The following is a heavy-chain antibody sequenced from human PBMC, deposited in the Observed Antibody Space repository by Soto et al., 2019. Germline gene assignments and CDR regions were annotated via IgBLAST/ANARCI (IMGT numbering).Heavy chain of an antibody. Sequence: RLSCAASGFTFSDYYMSWIRQAPGKGLEWVSYISSSGSNKYYADSVKGRFTISRDNSKNTMYLQMNSLKAEDTALYYFARGQLEFDYGGQGTLVTVSS. V-gene: IGHV3-11*01. CDR2: ISSSGSNK. J-gene: IGHJ4*02. CDR1: GFTFSDYY. D-gene: IGHD1-1*01. CDR3: ARGQLEFDY.